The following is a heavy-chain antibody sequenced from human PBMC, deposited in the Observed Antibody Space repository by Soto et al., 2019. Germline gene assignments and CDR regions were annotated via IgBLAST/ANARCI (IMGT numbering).Heavy chain of an antibody. CDR3: AKAQRDTAMVLYFDY. J-gene: IGHJ4*02. Sequence: GGSLRLSCAASGFTFDDYAMHWVRQAPGKGLEWVSGISWNSGSIGYADSVKGRFTISRDNAKNSLYLQMNSLRAEDTALYYCAKAQRDTAMVLYFDYWGQGTLVTVSS. D-gene: IGHD5-18*01. CDR1: GFTFDDYA. V-gene: IGHV3-9*01. CDR2: ISWNSGSI.